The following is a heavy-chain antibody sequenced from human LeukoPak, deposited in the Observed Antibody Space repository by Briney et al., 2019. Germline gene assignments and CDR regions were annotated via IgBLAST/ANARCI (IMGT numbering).Heavy chain of an antibody. CDR1: GGSFSGYY. CDR2: INHSGST. D-gene: IGHD2-15*01. Sequence: SETLSLTCAVYGGSFSGYYWSWIRQPPGKGLEWIGEINHSGSTNYNPSLKSRVTISVDTSKNQFSLKPSSVTAADTAVYYCARVVRYCSGGSCYPVHFDYWGQGTLVTVSS. V-gene: IGHV4-34*01. J-gene: IGHJ4*02. CDR3: ARVVRYCSGGSCYPVHFDY.